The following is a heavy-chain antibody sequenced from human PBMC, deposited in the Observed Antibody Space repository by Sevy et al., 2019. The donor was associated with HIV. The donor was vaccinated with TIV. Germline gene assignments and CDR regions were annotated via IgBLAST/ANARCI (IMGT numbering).Heavy chain of an antibody. CDR2: IIPIFGTA. V-gene: IGHV1-69*13. J-gene: IGHJ4*01. CDR1: GGTFSSYA. Sequence: ASVKVSCKASGGTFSSYAISWVRQAPGQGLEWMGGIIPIFGTANYAQKFQGRVTITADESTSTAYMELSSLRSEDTAVYYCATSRSMWGATSRFDYWGQGTLVTVSS. D-gene: IGHD1-26*01. CDR3: ATSRSMWGATSRFDY.